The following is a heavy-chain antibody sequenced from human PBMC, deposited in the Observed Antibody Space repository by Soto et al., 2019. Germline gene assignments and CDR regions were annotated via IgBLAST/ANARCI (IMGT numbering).Heavy chain of an antibody. CDR1: GFTFRGYW. V-gene: IGHV3-74*01. CDR3: ARGYSSSWPNGLDI. J-gene: IGHJ3*02. D-gene: IGHD6-13*01. CDR2: INSDGSST. Sequence: EVQLVESGGGLVQPGGSLRLSCAASGFTFRGYWMHWVRQVPGKGPVWVSRINSDGSSTSYADSVKGRFTISRDNAKNTLYLQMNSLRAEDTAVYYCARGYSSSWPNGLDIWGQGTMVTVSS.